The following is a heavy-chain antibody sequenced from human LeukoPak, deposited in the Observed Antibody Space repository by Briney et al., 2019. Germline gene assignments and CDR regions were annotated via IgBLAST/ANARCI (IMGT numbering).Heavy chain of an antibody. CDR1: GYTFTSYA. Sequence: ASVKVSCKASGYTFTSYAMHWVRQAPGQRLEWMGWINAGNGNTKYSQKFQGRVTITRDTSASTAYMELSSLRSEDTAVYYCARVGGWLQDFDYWGQGTLVTVSS. J-gene: IGHJ4*02. D-gene: IGHD5-24*01. V-gene: IGHV1-3*01. CDR3: ARVGGWLQDFDY. CDR2: INAGNGNT.